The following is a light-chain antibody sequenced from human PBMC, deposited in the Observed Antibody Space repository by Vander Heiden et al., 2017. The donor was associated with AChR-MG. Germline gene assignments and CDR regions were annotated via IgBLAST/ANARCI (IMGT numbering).Light chain of an antibody. CDR2: DAS. CDR1: QDIYNY. J-gene: IGKJ2*01. CDR3: QQYADFPVT. Sequence: DIQMTQSPSSLSASVGDRVTITCQASQDIYNYLHWYQQKPGKAPNLLIYDASNLQGGVPLRFSGSGSGTDFTFTISSLQPEDFATYYCQQYADFPVTFAQGTKVEIK. V-gene: IGKV1-33*01.